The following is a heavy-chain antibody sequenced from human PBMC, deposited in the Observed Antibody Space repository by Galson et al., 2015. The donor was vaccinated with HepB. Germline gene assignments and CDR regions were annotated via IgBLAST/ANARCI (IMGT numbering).Heavy chain of an antibody. CDR2: INTNTGNP. V-gene: IGHV7-4-1*02. J-gene: IGHJ4*02. CDR1: GYTFTNYA. CDR3: ARGGRRIWGSYRTTSTFDY. Sequence: SVKVSCKASGYTFTNYAMDWVRQAPGQRLEWLGWINTNTGNPTYAQGFTGRFVFSLDTSVSTAYLQISSLKADDTAVYYCARGGRRIWGSYRTTSTFDYWGQGGLVTVSS. D-gene: IGHD3-16*02.